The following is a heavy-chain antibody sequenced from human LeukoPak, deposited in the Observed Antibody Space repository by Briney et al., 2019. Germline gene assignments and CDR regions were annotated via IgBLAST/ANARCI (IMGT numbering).Heavy chain of an antibody. Sequence: GGSLRLSCAASGFAFSSYAMSWVRQAPGKGLERVSAISGSGGSTYYADSVKGRFTISRDNSKNTLYLQMNSLRAEDTAVYYCAKDRGDYDYYFDYWGQGTLVTVSS. J-gene: IGHJ4*02. CDR1: GFAFSSYA. CDR2: ISGSGGST. D-gene: IGHD3-16*01. CDR3: AKDRGDYDYYFDY. V-gene: IGHV3-23*01.